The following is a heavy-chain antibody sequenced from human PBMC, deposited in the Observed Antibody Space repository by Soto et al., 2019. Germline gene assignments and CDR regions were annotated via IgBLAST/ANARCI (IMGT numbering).Heavy chain of an antibody. J-gene: IGHJ3*02. V-gene: IGHV4-34*01. Sequence: QVQLQQWGAGLLKPSETLSLTCAVYGGSFSGYDWSWIRQPPGKGLEWIGEINHSGSTNYNPSLKTRVTISVETSKNKFSLKLSSVTAADTAVYYCARGDYGGELTVDDFDIWGQGTMVTVSS. CDR1: GGSFSGYD. CDR3: ARGDYGGELTVDDFDI. CDR2: INHSGST. D-gene: IGHD4-17*01.